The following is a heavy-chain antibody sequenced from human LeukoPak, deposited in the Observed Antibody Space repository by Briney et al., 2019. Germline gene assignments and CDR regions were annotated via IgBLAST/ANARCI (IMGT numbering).Heavy chain of an antibody. J-gene: IGHJ3*02. CDR2: VDVSGTSK. V-gene: IGHV3-48*03. D-gene: IGHD3-22*01. CDR3: ARGGSSGYYYTAFDI. Sequence: PGGSLRLSCAVSGFTCSNFEMNWVRQAPGKGLEWVSYVDVSGTSKYYADSVKGRFTISRDNAKNSLFLQMNSLRAEDTAVYYCARGGSSGYYYTAFDIWGQGTMVTVSP. CDR1: GFTCSNFE.